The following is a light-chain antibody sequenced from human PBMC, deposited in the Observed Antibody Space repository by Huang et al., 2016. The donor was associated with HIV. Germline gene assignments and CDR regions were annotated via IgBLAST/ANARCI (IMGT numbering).Light chain of an antibody. J-gene: IGKJ2*01. Sequence: AIQMTQSPSSLSASVGDRVTITCRASQDIRNDLGWYHQRPGAAPKLLIYAAFNLQKGVPSRFSGSGSGTEFTLTISDLRPEDFATYYCLQDYVYPSTVGLGTELEL. CDR3: LQDYVYPST. CDR2: AAF. CDR1: QDIRND. V-gene: IGKV1-6*01.